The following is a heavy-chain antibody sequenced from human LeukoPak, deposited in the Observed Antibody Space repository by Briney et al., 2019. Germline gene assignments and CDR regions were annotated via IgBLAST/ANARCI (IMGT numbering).Heavy chain of an antibody. CDR3: ARGQDDRSGTFDY. V-gene: IGHV4-61*01. D-gene: IGHD3-22*01. CDR1: GDSVSSGNYY. J-gene: IGHJ4*02. Sequence: SQTLSLTCTVSGDSVSSGNYYLSWIRQPPGKGLDWITYMSPSGTTKYNPSLKSRVTTSVDTSRTQFSLRLSSVTAADTAVYYCARGQDDRSGTFDYWGQGILVTVSS. CDR2: MSPSGTT.